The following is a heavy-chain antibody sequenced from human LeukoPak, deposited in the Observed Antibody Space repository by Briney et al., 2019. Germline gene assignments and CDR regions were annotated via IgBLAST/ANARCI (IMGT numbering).Heavy chain of an antibody. D-gene: IGHD3-3*01. V-gene: IGHV3-48*04. CDR3: ARAPFPAVWSGYYTEEKYYYYYMDV. CDR1: GFTFSSYS. CDR2: ISSSSSTI. J-gene: IGHJ6*03. Sequence: QTGGSLRLSCAASGFTFSSYSMNWVRQAPGKGLEWVSYISSSSSTIYYADSVKGRFTISRDNAKNSLYLQMNSLRAEDTAVYYCARAPFPAVWSGYYTEEKYYYYYMDVWGKGTTVTVSS.